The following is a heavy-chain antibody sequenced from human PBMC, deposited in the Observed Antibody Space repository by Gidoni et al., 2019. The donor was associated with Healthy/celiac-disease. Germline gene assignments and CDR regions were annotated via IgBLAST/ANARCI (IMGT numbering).Heavy chain of an antibody. J-gene: IGHJ6*02. Sequence: QMQLVQSGPEVKKPGTSVKVSCKASGFTFTSSAVQWVRQARGQRLEWIGWIVVGSGNTNYAQKFQERVTITRDMSTSTAYMELSSLRSEDTAVYYCAADRVYGDYRGRIYYYYGMDVWGQGTTVTVSS. D-gene: IGHD4-17*01. V-gene: IGHV1-58*01. CDR1: GFTFTSSA. CDR3: AADRVYGDYRGRIYYYYGMDV. CDR2: IVVGSGNT.